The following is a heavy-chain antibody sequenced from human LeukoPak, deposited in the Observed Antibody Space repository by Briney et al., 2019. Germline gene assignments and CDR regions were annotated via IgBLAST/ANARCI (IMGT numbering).Heavy chain of an antibody. J-gene: IGHJ4*02. V-gene: IGHV1-18*01. D-gene: IGHD3-10*01. Sequence: ASVKVSCKASGYTFTSYGISWVRQAPGQGVEWMGWSSAYNGNTNYAQKLQGRVTMTTDTSTSTAYMELRSLRSDDTAVYYCAREVWFGELSERTLDYWGQGTLVTVSS. CDR2: SSAYNGNT. CDR1: GYTFTSYG. CDR3: AREVWFGELSERTLDY.